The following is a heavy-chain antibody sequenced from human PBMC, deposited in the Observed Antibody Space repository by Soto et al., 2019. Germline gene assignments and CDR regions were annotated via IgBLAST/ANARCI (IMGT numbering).Heavy chain of an antibody. J-gene: IGHJ4*02. D-gene: IGHD1-1*01. CDR3: AKDRETGTTGILDY. V-gene: IGHV3-23*01. CDR2: ISGSGGST. CDR1: GFTFSSYA. Sequence: GGSLRLSCAASGFTFSSYAMSWVRQAPGKGLEWVSAISGSGGSTYYVDSVKGRFTISRDNSKNTLYLQMNSLRAEDTAVYYCAKDRETGTTGILDYWGQGTLVTVSS.